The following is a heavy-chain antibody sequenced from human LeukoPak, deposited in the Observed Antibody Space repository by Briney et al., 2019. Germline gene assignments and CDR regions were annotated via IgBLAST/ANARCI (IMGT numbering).Heavy chain of an antibody. J-gene: IGHJ6*03. V-gene: IGHV4-34*01. CDR1: GGSFSGYY. CDR2: INHSGST. CDR3: ARGEYYDFWSCYYTHNYYYFYLDV. D-gene: IGHD3-3*01. Sequence: PSETLSLTCAVYGGSFSGYYWSWIRQPPGKGLEWIGEINHSGSTNYNPSIKSRVTISEDTSKNQFALKLSSVTAEDTAVYYCARGEYYDFWSCYYTHNYYYFYLDVWGKGTTGTVSS.